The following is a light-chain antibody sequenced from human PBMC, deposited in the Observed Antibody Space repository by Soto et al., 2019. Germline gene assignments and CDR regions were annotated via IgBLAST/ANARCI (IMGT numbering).Light chain of an antibody. J-gene: IGKJ2*01. Sequence: DIQMTQSPSTLSASVGDRVTITCRASQSISSWLAWYQQKPGKAPKLLIHDASTLESGVPSRFSGSGSRTEFTLTISSLQPDDSATYYCQQYNSYPLYTFGQGTKLEIK. CDR3: QQYNSYPLYT. V-gene: IGKV1-5*01. CDR1: QSISSW. CDR2: DAS.